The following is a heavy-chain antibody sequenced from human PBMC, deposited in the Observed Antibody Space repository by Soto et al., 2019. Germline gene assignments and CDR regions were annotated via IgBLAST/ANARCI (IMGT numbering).Heavy chain of an antibody. CDR3: ARFMTYYYDSSGYYASD. CDR1: GYTFTSYG. V-gene: IGHV1-18*01. CDR2: ISAYNGNT. D-gene: IGHD3-22*01. Sequence: QVQLVQSGAEVKKPGASVKVSCKASGYTFTSYGISWVQQAPGQGLEWMGWISAYNGNTNYAQKLQGRVTMTTDTSTSTAYMELRSLRSDDTAVYYCARFMTYYYDSSGYYASDWGQGTLVTVSS. J-gene: IGHJ4*02.